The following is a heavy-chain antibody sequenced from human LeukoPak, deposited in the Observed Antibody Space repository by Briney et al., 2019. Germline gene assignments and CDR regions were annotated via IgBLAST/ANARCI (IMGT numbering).Heavy chain of an antibody. V-gene: IGHV3-11*01. CDR1: GFIFSDHY. CDR2: INSDSTTL. Sequence: GGSLRLSCAASGFIFSDHYMSWIRQAPGKGLEGVAYINSDSTTLYYADSVKGRFTVSRDNAKNTLYLHMNSLGVDDTAVYYCARLRGLIDHWGQGALVTVSS. D-gene: IGHD3-10*01. J-gene: IGHJ4*02. CDR3: ARLRGLIDH.